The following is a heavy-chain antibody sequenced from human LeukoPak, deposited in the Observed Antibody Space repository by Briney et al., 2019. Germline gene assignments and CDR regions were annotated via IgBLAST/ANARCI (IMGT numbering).Heavy chain of an antibody. D-gene: IGHD2-15*01. J-gene: IGHJ4*02. V-gene: IGHV1-46*01. Sequence: TSVKVSCKASGYTFTSYYMHWVRQAPGQGLEWMGIINPSGGNTSYAQKFQGRVTMTRDTSTSTVYMELSSLRSEDTAVYYCAREGYCSGGSCYFYDYWGRGTLVTVSS. CDR3: AREGYCSGGSCYFYDY. CDR2: INPSGGNT. CDR1: GYTFTSYY.